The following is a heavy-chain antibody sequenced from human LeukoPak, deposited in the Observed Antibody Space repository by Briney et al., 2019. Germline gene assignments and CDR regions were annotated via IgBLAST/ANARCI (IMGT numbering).Heavy chain of an antibody. CDR1: GDSISSSNYY. D-gene: IGHD2-15*01. CDR3: ATLPWFYHGSCYTDDY. J-gene: IGHJ4*02. Sequence: SETLSLTCSVSGDSISSSNYYWGWIRQPPGKGLEWIGTIYYSGSTHYNPSLRSRVTLSVDTSRNQFSLTLNSVTAADTGLKYCATLPWFYHGSCYTDDYWGQGTLVTVSS. CDR2: IYYSGST. V-gene: IGHV4-39*01.